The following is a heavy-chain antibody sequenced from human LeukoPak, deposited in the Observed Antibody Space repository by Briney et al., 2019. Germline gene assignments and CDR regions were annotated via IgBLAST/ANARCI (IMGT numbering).Heavy chain of an antibody. CDR1: GYTFTSYG. Sequence: ASVKVSCKASGYTFTSYGIGWVRQAPGQGLEWMGWISAYNGNTNYAQKLQGRVTMTTDTSTSTAYMELRSLRSDATAVYYCARVPLIWFGELCYFDYWGQGTLVTVSS. J-gene: IGHJ4*02. D-gene: IGHD3-10*01. V-gene: IGHV1-18*01. CDR3: ARVPLIWFGELCYFDY. CDR2: ISAYNGNT.